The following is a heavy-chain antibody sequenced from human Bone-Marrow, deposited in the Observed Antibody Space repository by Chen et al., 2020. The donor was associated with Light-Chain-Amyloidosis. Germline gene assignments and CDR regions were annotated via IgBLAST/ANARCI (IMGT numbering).Heavy chain of an antibody. D-gene: IGHD5-12*01. V-gene: IGHV5-51*01. CDR3: ARRRDGYNFDY. CDR2: IYPDDSDA. J-gene: IGHJ4*02. CDR1: GYTFPNYW. Sequence: EVQLEQSGPEVKKPGESLKISCKGSGYTFPNYWLGWVRQMPGKGLEWMGVIYPDDSDARYSPSFECQVTISADKSITTAYLQWRSLKASDTAMYYCARRRDGYNFDYWGQGTLVTVSS.